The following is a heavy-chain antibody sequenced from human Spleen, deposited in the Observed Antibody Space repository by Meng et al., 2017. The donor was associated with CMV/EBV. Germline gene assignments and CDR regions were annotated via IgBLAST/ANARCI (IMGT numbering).Heavy chain of an antibody. J-gene: IGHJ6*02. CDR2: IYYSGST. CDR3: ARDSQAAAGNYGMDV. CDR1: GGSISSGGYY. V-gene: IGHV4-31*02. Sequence: SGGSISSGGYYWSRIRQHPGKGLEWIGYIYYSGSTYYNPSLKSRVTISVDTSKNQFSLKLSSVTAADTAVYYCARDSQAAAGNYGMDVWGQGTTVTVSS. D-gene: IGHD6-13*01.